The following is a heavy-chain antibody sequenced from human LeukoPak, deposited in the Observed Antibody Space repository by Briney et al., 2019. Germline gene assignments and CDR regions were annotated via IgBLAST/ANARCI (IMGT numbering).Heavy chain of an antibody. CDR2: IYYSGRT. CDR1: GDSITGYY. J-gene: IGHJ2*01. V-gene: IGHV4-59*01. D-gene: IGHD4-17*01. Sequence: SETLSLTCTVSGDSITGYYWSWIRQPPGKGLEWIGYIYYSGRTNYNPSLKSRVTISVDTSKNQFSLKLSSVTAADTAVYYCARGGADYGDYETMNFWYFDLWGRGTLVTVSS. CDR3: ARGGADYGDYETMNFWYFDL.